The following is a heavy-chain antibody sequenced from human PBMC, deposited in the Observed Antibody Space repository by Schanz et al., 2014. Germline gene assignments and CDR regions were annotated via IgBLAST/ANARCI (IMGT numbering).Heavy chain of an antibody. D-gene: IGHD6-6*01. V-gene: IGHV3-11*01. CDR2: ISNSGYTI. J-gene: IGHJ6*02. CDR1: GFTVSSNY. Sequence: VQLVESGGGLIQPGGSLRLSCAASGFTVSSNYMSWVRQAPGKGLEWVSYISNSGYTIYYADSVKGRFTISRDNAKNSLYLQMTTLRAADTACYYWARAPPPYSSSPYYWYYGMDVWGQGTTVTVSS. CDR3: ARAPPPYSSSPYYWYYGMDV.